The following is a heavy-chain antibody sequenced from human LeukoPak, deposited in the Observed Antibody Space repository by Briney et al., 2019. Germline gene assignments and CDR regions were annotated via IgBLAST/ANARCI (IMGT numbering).Heavy chain of an antibody. CDR2: ISYDGSNK. V-gene: IGHV3-30*03. CDR1: GFTFSSYG. J-gene: IGHJ4*02. D-gene: IGHD6-13*01. Sequence: GGSLRLSCAASGFTFSSYGMHWVRQAPGKGLEWVAVISYDGSNKYYADSLKGRFTISRDNSKNTLYLQMNSLRAEDTAVYYCARDREIAAAGTDFDYWGQGTLVTVSS. CDR3: ARDREIAAAGTDFDY.